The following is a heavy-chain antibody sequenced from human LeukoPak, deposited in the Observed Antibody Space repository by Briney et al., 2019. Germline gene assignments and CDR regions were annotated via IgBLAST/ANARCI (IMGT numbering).Heavy chain of an antibody. CDR1: GFIFRNYW. CDR3: LSGPGH. J-gene: IGHJ4*02. CDR2: INEDGSEK. Sequence: GGSLRLSCEAAGFIFRNYWMGWVRQAPGKGLEWVANINEDGSEKYYVDSVRGRFTISRDNAKNSLYLQMNILRPEDTAVFYCLSGPGHCGQGTLVIVSS. V-gene: IGHV3-7*01.